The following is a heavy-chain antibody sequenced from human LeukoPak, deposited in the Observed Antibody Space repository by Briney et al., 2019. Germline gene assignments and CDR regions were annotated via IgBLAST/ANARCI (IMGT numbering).Heavy chain of an antibody. J-gene: IGHJ5*02. V-gene: IGHV4-59*01. D-gene: IGHD3-3*01. CDR1: GGSINNYY. Sequence: SETLSLTCTVSGGSINNYYWSWIRQPPGKGLEWIGYIYYSGSTNYNPSLKSRVTISVDTSKNQFSLKLSSVTAADTAVYYCARLEWLSAGYWFDPWGQGTLVTVSS. CDR3: ARLEWLSAGYWFDP. CDR2: IYYSGST.